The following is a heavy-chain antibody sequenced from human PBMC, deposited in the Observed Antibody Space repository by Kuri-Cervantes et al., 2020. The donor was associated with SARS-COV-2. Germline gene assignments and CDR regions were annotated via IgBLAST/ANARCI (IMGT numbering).Heavy chain of an antibody. CDR2: INPNSGGT. Sequence: SLKLSSQGPGYTFTDYYMYWVRQAPGQGLEWMGWINPNSGGTNYAQKFQGRVTMTRDTSISTAYMELSRLRSDDTAVYYCARDFSGDIVVVPAIWGQGTLVTVSS. V-gene: IGHV1-2*02. D-gene: IGHD2-2*01. J-gene: IGHJ4*02. CDR3: ARDFSGDIVVVPAI. CDR1: GYTFTDYY.